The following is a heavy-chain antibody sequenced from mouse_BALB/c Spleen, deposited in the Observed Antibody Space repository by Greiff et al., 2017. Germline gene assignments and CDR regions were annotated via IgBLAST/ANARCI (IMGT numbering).Heavy chain of an antibody. V-gene: IGHV1-7*01. J-gene: IGHJ2*01. D-gene: IGHD1-1*01. CDR2: INPSTGYT. CDR1: GYTFTSYW. Sequence: QVQLQQSGAELAKPGASVKMSCKASGYTFTSYWMNWVKQRPGQGLEWIGYINPSTGYTEYNQKFKDKATLTADKSSSTAYMQLSSLTSEDSAVYYCARSGLLYGDYWGQGTTLTVSS. CDR3: ARSGLLYGDY.